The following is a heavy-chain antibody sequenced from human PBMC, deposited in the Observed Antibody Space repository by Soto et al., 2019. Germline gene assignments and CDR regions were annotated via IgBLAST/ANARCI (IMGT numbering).Heavy chain of an antibody. D-gene: IGHD2-21*02. CDR3: AKGFIVVVTAIRPDDNFDV. CDR1: GFTFNTYA. J-gene: IGHJ3*01. V-gene: IGHV3-23*01. CDR2: ISGSGGTI. Sequence: LRLSCAASGFTFNTYAMNWVRQAPGKGLEWVASISGSGGTINYADSVKGRFTTSRDTSKNTLYLQMNSLSAEDTAVYYCAKGFIVVVTAIRPDDNFDVWGQGTMVTVSS.